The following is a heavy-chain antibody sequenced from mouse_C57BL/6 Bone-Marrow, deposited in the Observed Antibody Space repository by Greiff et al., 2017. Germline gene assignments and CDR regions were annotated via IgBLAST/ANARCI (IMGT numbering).Heavy chain of an antibody. CDR2: IYPRSGNT. D-gene: IGHD2-1*01. CDR1: GYTFTSYG. CDR3: AREGNYYSYDAMDY. Sequence: QVQLQQSGAELARPGASVKLSCKASGYTFTSYGISWVKQRTGQGLEWIGEIYPRSGNTYYNEKFKGKATLTADKSSSTAYMELRSLTSEDTAVYFCAREGNYYSYDAMDYWGQGTSVTVSS. V-gene: IGHV1-81*01. J-gene: IGHJ4*01.